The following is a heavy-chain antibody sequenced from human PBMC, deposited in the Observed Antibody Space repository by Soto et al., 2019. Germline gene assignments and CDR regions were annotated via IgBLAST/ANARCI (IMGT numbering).Heavy chain of an antibody. Sequence: GGSLRLSCAASGFTFSSYDMHWVRQATGKGLEWVSAIGTAGDTYYPGSVKGRFTISRENAKNSLYLQMNSLRAGDTAVYYCARAGRYCSGGSCSQSDAFDIWGQGTMVTVSS. J-gene: IGHJ3*02. CDR3: ARAGRYCSGGSCSQSDAFDI. CDR1: GFTFSSYD. V-gene: IGHV3-13*01. CDR2: IGTAGDT. D-gene: IGHD2-15*01.